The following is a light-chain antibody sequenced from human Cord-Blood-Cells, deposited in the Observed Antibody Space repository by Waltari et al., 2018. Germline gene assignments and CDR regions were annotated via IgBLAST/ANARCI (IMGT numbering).Light chain of an antibody. CDR3: QQYNNWPYT. CDR2: GAS. V-gene: IGKV3-15*01. J-gene: IGKJ2*01. CDR1: QSVSSN. Sequence: EIVMMQSPATLSVSPGERATLSCRASQSVSSNLAWYQQNPGQAPRLLIYGASTRATGIPARFSGSGSGTEFTLTISSLQSEDFAVYYCQQYNNWPYTFGQGTKLEIK.